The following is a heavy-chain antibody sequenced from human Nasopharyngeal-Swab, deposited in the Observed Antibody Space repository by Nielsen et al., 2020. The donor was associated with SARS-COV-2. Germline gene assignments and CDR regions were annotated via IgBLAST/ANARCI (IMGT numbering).Heavy chain of an antibody. Sequence: IRQPPGKGLEWIGYIYYSGSTNYNPSLKSRVTISVDTSKNQFSLKVSSVTAADTAVYYCARDGYASGIDYWGQGTLVTVSS. V-gene: IGHV4-59*01. D-gene: IGHD3-16*01. CDR2: IYYSGST. J-gene: IGHJ4*02. CDR3: ARDGYASGIDY.